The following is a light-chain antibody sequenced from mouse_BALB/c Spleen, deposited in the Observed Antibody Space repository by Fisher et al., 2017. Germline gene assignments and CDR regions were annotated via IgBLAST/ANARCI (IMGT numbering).Light chain of an antibody. CDR3: QQYSGYPLT. CDR2: DTS. CDR1: SSVSY. Sequence: IVMTQSPAIMSASPGEKVTMTCSASSSVSYMYWYQQKPGSSPRLLIYDTSNLASGVPVRFSGSGSGTSYSLTISSMEAEDAATYYCQQYSGYPLTFGSGTKLEIK. V-gene: IGKV4-55*01. J-gene: IGKJ4*01.